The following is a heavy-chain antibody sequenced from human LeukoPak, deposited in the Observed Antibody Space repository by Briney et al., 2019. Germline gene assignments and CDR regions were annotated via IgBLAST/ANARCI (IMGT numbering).Heavy chain of an antibody. D-gene: IGHD6-13*01. CDR3: ARHTGEQQLPNWFDP. Sequence: SETLSLTCTVSGGSISSSSYYWGWIRQPPGKGLEWIGSIYYSGSTYYSPSLKSRVTMSVDTSKNQFSLKLSSVTAADTAVYYCARHTGEQQLPNWFDPWGQGTLVTVSS. J-gene: IGHJ5*02. CDR2: IYYSGST. V-gene: IGHV4-39*01. CDR1: GGSISSSSYY.